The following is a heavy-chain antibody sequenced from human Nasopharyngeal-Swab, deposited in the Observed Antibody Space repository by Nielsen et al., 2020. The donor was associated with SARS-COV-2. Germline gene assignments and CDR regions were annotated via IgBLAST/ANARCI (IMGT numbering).Heavy chain of an antibody. CDR1: GYSFTSYW. Sequence: KVSCKGSGYSFTSYWISWVRQMPGKGLEWMGRIDPSDSYTNYSPSFQGHVTISADKSISTAYLQWSSLKASDTAMYYCTRGRFLEWLPADYWGQGTLVTVSS. CDR3: TRGRFLEWLPADY. V-gene: IGHV5-10-1*01. CDR2: IDPSDSYT. J-gene: IGHJ4*02. D-gene: IGHD3-3*01.